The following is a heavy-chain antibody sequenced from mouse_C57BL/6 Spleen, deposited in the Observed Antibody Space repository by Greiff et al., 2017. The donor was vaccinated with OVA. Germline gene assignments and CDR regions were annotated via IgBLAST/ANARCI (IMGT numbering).Heavy chain of an antibody. CDR2: ISSGGDYI. Sequence: EVQLVESGEGLVKPGGSLKLSCAASGFTFSSYAMSWVRQTPEKRLEWVAYISSGGDYIYYADTVKGRFTISRDNARNTLYLQMSSLKSEDTAMYYCTRAGTVVAPHYWYFDVWGTGTTVTVSS. D-gene: IGHD1-1*01. CDR1: GFTFSSYA. V-gene: IGHV5-9-1*02. J-gene: IGHJ1*03. CDR3: TRAGTVVAPHYWYFDV.